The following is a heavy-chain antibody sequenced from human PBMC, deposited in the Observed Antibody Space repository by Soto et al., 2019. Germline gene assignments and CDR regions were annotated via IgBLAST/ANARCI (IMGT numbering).Heavy chain of an antibody. CDR3: ARDGGDFWSGYKNWFDP. CDR1: GGTFSSYA. J-gene: IGHJ5*02. CDR2: IIPIFGTA. D-gene: IGHD3-3*01. V-gene: IGHV1-69*06. Sequence: SVKVSCKASGGTFSSYAISWVRQAPGQGLEWMGGIIPIFGTANYAQKFQGRVTITADKSTSTAYMELSSLRSEDTAVYYCARDGGDFWSGYKNWFDPWGQGTLVTVSS.